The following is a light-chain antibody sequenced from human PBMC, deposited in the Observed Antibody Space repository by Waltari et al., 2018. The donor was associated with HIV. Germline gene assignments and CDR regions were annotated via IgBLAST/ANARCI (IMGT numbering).Light chain of an antibody. J-gene: IGLJ2*01. V-gene: IGLV2-14*01. CDR3: SSYSSSITLYVV. CDR2: EVS. CDR1: SSDVGGYNY. Sequence: QSALTQPASVSGSPGQSITISCTGTSSDVGGYNYVSWYQHHPGKAPKLMISEVSNRPSGVSNRFSGSKSGNTASLTISGLQAEDDADYYCSSYSSSITLYVVFGGGTKLTVL.